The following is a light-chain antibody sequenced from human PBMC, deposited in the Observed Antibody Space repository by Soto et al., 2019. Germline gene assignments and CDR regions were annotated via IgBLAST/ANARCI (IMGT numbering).Light chain of an antibody. CDR2: STN. Sequence: QTVVTQEPSFSVSPGGTVTLTCGFSSGSVSTSHHPSWYHQTPGQAPRTLIYSTNARSSGVPDRFSGSILGNKAALTITGAQADDDADYYWVLFMGSGINWVFGGGTKLTVL. CDR1: SGSVSTSHH. V-gene: IGLV8-61*01. CDR3: VLFMGSGINWV. J-gene: IGLJ3*02.